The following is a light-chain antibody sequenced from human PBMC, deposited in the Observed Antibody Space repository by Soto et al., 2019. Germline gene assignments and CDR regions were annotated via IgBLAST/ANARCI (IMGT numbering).Light chain of an antibody. CDR2: EVN. Sequence: LTQPPSASGSPGQSVTISCTGTSSDIGGYDYVSWYQQHPGKAPKLIIYEVNKRPSGVPDRFSGSKSGNTASLIVSGLQAEDEADYYCSSYAGSNNLVFAGGTKLTVL. CDR3: SSYAGSNNLV. CDR1: SSDIGGYDY. V-gene: IGLV2-8*01. J-gene: IGLJ3*02.